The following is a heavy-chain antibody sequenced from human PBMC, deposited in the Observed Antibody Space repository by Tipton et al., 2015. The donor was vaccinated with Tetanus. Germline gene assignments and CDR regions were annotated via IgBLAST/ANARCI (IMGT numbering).Heavy chain of an antibody. Sequence: GSLRLSCAASGFTSESHYMHWVRQTPGKGLVWISRINNDGGTPTYADSVRGRFTISRDNAKNTVHLQMNSLTAEDTAVYYCVRDYDYGDYNGDPFDYWGQGTLVTVSS. CDR1: GFTSESHY. D-gene: IGHD4-17*01. CDR3: VRDYDYGDYNGDPFDY. V-gene: IGHV3-74*01. CDR2: INNDGGTP. J-gene: IGHJ4*02.